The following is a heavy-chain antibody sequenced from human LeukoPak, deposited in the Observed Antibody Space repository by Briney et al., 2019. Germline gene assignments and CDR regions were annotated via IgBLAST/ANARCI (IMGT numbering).Heavy chain of an antibody. V-gene: IGHV3-7*01. Sequence: LPGGSLRLSCAASGFTFSSYWMSWVRQAPGKGLEWVANIKQDGSEKYYVDSVKGRFTISRDNAKNSLYLQMNSLRAEDTAVYYCARDQDDFWSGNFDYWGQGTLVTVSS. CDR1: GFTFSSYW. CDR3: ARDQDDFWSGNFDY. J-gene: IGHJ4*02. D-gene: IGHD3-3*01. CDR2: IKQDGSEK.